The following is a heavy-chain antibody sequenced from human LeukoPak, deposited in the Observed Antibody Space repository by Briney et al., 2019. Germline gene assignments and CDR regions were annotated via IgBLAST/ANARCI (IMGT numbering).Heavy chain of an antibody. J-gene: IGHJ5*02. D-gene: IGHD3-22*01. CDR3: AREVYYDSSGYPYNWFDP. CDR1: GYTFTSYA. V-gene: IGHV1-3*03. Sequence: ASVKVSCKASGYTFTSYAMHWVRQAPGQRLEWIGWINAGNGNTKYSQEFQGRVTITRDTSASTAYMELSSLRSEDMAVYYCAREVYYDSSGYPYNWFDPWGQGTLVTVSS. CDR2: INAGNGNT.